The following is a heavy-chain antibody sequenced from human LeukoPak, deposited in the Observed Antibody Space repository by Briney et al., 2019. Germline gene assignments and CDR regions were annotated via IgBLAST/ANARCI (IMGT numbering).Heavy chain of an antibody. CDR1: VFTFSSFA. D-gene: IGHD2-2*02. CDR3: AKRSFSDTSPMDV. V-gene: IGHV3-23*01. J-gene: IGHJ6*03. CDR2: ISGSGTST. Sequence: RGGCLRLSCAGSVFTFSSFAMRWVRHALGKGLGWVSAISGSGTSTYYAHSVKGRFTNSRDNSKDTLYLQMSSLRADDTDVYYCAKRSFSDTSPMDVWGEGTTVTVSS.